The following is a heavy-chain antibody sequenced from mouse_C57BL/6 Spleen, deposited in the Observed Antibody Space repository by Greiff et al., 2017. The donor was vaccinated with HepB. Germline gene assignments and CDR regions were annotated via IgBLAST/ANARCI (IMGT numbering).Heavy chain of an antibody. CDR1: GYSFTGYY. Sequence: EVQLQQSGPELVKPGASVKISCKASGYSFTGYYMNWVKQSPEKSLEWIGEINPSTGGTTYNQKFKAKATLTVDKSSSTAYMQLKSLTSEDSAVYYCARRPHYYGSSLDYWGQGTTLTVSS. D-gene: IGHD1-1*01. V-gene: IGHV1-42*01. J-gene: IGHJ2*01. CDR2: INPSTGGT. CDR3: ARRPHYYGSSLDY.